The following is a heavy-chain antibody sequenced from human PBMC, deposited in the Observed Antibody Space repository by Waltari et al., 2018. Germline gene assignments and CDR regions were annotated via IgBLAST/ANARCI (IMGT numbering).Heavy chain of an antibody. J-gene: IGHJ4*02. V-gene: IGHV1-69*01. CDR2: IIPIFGAS. CDR1: GASFHSHT. Sequence: QVRLVQSGAEVKKPGSSLKVSCTVSGASFHSHTISWVRQAPGQGLEWMGGIIPIFGASNVAQRFRDKVTITADESTSTAYMELSSLRSEDTAVYYCARDSSNYDHFVYWGQGTRVTVSS. D-gene: IGHD3-22*01. CDR3: ARDSSNYDHFVY.